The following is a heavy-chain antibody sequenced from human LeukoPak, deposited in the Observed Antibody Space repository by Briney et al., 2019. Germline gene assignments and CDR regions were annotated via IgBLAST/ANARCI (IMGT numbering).Heavy chain of an antibody. D-gene: IGHD6-19*01. CDR1: GGSISSYY. CDR3: ARDIAVAGVNWFDP. V-gene: IGHV4-59*01. Sequence: SETLSLTCTVSGGSISSYYWSWSRQPPGKGLEWIGYIYYSGSTNYNPSLKSRVTISVDTSKNQFSLKLSSVTAADTAVYYCARDIAVAGVNWFDPWGQGTLVTVSS. J-gene: IGHJ5*02. CDR2: IYYSGST.